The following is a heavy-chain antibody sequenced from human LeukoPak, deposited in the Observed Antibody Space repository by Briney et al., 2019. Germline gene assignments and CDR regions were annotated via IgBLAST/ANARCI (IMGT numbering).Heavy chain of an antibody. Sequence: GGSLRLSCAASGFTFSSYGMSWVRQAPGKGLEWVSAISGSGGSTYYADSVKGRFTISRDNSKNTLYLQMNSLRAEDTAVYYCAEGSLVVPLSYWGQGTLVTVSS. J-gene: IGHJ4*02. CDR2: ISGSGGST. D-gene: IGHD3-22*01. CDR3: AEGSLVVPLSY. CDR1: GFTFSSYG. V-gene: IGHV3-23*01.